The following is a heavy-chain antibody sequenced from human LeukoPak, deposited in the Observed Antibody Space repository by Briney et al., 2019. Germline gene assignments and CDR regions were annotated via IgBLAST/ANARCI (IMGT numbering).Heavy chain of an antibody. V-gene: IGHV4-34*01. D-gene: IGHD2-2*01. CDR1: GGSFSGYY. Sequence: SETLSLTCAVYGGSFSGYYWSWIRHPPGEGLEWMGEINHSVSTNYNPPLQRRVTIPVATSTNQISRKLNSVTAADTAVYYCASGYQLLRHWFDPWGQGTLVTVSS. J-gene: IGHJ5*02. CDR3: ASGYQLLRHWFDP. CDR2: INHSVST.